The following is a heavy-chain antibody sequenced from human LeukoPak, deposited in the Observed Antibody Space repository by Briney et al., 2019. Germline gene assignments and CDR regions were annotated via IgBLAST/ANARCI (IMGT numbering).Heavy chain of an antibody. J-gene: IGHJ4*02. V-gene: IGHV3-23*01. Sequence: GGSLRLSCAASGFTFDDYAMHWVRQAPGKGLEWVSSLSDGGHSSFYADSVKGRFTIYRDDSQNILYLQMNNLSGDDTALYYCAFSPLGFNYGYAYWGQGTLVTVSS. D-gene: IGHD5-18*01. CDR1: GFTFDDYA. CDR3: AFSPLGFNYGYAY. CDR2: LSDGGHSS.